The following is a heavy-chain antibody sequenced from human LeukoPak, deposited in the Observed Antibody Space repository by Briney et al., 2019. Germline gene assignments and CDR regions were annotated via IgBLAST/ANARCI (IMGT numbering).Heavy chain of an antibody. Sequence: SETLSLTCTVSGGSISSGDYYWSWIRQPPGKGLEWIGYIYYSGSTYYNPSLKSRVTISVDTPKNQFSLKLSSVTAADTAVYYCAREGGIAAELDYWGQGTLVTVSS. D-gene: IGHD6-13*01. V-gene: IGHV4-30-4*08. CDR2: IYYSGST. J-gene: IGHJ4*02. CDR3: AREGGIAAELDY. CDR1: GGSISSGDYY.